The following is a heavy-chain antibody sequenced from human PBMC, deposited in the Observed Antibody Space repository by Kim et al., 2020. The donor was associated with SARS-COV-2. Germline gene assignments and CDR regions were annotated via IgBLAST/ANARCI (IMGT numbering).Heavy chain of an antibody. CDR2: ST. J-gene: IGHJ4*02. Sequence: STYYNPSLKSRVTISVDTSKNQFSLKLSSVTAADTAVYYCARRGSEGFDYWGQGTLVTVSS. D-gene: IGHD3-10*01. V-gene: IGHV4-31*02. CDR3: ARRGSEGFDY.